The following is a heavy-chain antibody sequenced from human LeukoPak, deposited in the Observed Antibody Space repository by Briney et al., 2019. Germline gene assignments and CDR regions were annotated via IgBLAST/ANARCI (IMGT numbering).Heavy chain of an antibody. D-gene: IGHD2-15*01. J-gene: IGHJ3*02. CDR2: TSSNRGST. CDR3: AGGYCSGGSCYGDAFDI. V-gene: IGHV3-64*01. Sequence: PGGSLRLSCAASGFTFSSYAMHWVRQAPGKGLEYVSATSSNRGSTYYANSVKGRFTISRDNSKNTLYLQMGSLRAEDMAVYYCAGGYCSGGSCYGDAFDIWGQGTMVTVSS. CDR1: GFTFSSYA.